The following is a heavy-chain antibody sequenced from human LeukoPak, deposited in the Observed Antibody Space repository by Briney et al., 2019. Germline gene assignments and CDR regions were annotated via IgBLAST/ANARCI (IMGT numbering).Heavy chain of an antibody. CDR1: GGTFSSYA. CDR2: IIPIFGTA. J-gene: IGHJ4*02. D-gene: IGHD1-26*01. Sequence: SVKVSCKASGGTFSSYAISWVRQAPGQGLEWMGGIIPIFGTANYAQKFQGRVTITTDESTSTAYMELNSLRAEDTAVYYCAKDFQDSGSYFDYWGQGTLVTVSS. CDR3: AKDFQDSGSYFDY. V-gene: IGHV1-69*05.